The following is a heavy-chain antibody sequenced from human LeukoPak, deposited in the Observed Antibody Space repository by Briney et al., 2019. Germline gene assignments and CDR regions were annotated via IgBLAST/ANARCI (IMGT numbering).Heavy chain of an antibody. J-gene: IGHJ3*02. V-gene: IGHV3-21*01. Sequence: GGSLRLSCAASGFTFSSYSMNWVRQAPGKGLEWVSSISSSSSYIYYADSVKGRFTTSRDNAKNSLYLQMNSLRAEDTAVYYCAREPAEWELLTNDAFDIWGQGTMVTVSS. CDR3: AREPAEWELLTNDAFDI. D-gene: IGHD1-26*01. CDR1: GFTFSSYS. CDR2: ISSSSSYI.